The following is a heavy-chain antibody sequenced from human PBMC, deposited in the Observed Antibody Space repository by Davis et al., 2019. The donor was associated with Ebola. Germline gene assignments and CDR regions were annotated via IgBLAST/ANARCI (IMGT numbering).Heavy chain of an antibody. V-gene: IGHV4-59*08. CDR2: IYYSGST. J-gene: IGHJ6*02. CDR1: GGSISSYY. D-gene: IGHD6-19*01. CDR3: ARLPGKGLGYYGMDV. Sequence: MPSETLSLTRTVSGGSISSYYWSWIRQPPGKGLEWIGYIYYSGSTNYNPSLKSRVTISVETSKNQFSLKLSSVTAADTAVYYCARLPGKGLGYYGMDVWGQGTTVTVSS.